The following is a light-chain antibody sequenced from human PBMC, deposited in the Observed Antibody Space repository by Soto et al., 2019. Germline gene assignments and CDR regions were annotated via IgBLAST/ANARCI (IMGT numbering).Light chain of an antibody. J-gene: IGLJ1*01. CDR2: QVS. CDR1: SSEIGGYSF. V-gene: IGLV2-8*01. Sequence: QSALTQPPSASGSTRQSVTSSCTGTSSEIGGYSFVSWYRHHPGKAPQLLIYQVSQRPSGVPDRFSGSKSGNTASLTVSGLQAEDEAEYYCCSYGGSRNYVFGTGTKLTVL. CDR3: CSYGGSRNYV.